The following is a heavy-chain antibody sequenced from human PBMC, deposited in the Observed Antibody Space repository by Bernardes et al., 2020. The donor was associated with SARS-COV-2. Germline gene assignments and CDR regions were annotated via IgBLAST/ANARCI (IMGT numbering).Heavy chain of an antibody. CDR1: GFTFNDYW. Sequence: GGSLRLSCAASGFTFNDYWMHWVRQAPGKGLVWVSRISSDGSSISYADPVKGRFTISRDNSKNTVYLQMNSLRVEDTAVYYCARGGSGNTYGFGDYCGQGTLLTVSS. V-gene: IGHV3-74*01. J-gene: IGHJ4*02. CDR3: ARGGSGNTYGFGDY. CDR2: ISSDGSSI. D-gene: IGHD5-18*01.